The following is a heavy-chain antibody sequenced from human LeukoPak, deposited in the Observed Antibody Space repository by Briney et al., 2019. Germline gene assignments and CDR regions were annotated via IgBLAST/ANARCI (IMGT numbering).Heavy chain of an antibody. CDR2: ISSSSSYI. CDR1: GFTFSSYS. J-gene: IGHJ4*02. CDR3: ARDLLVGATGEYYFDY. D-gene: IGHD1-26*01. V-gene: IGHV3-21*01. Sequence: GGSLRLSCAASGFTFSSYSMNWVRQAPGKGLEWVSSISSSSSYIYYADSVKGRFTISRDNAKNSLYLQMNSLRAEDTAVYYCARDLLVGATGEYYFDYRGQGTLVTVSS.